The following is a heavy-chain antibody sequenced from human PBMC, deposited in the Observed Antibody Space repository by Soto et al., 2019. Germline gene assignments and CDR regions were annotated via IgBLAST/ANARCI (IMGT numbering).Heavy chain of an antibody. CDR2: INHSGST. Sequence: SETLSLTCGVSGGSFSGYYWRWIRQPPGKGLEWIGDINHSGSTDYNPSLKSRVTISLDTSKNQFSLKLSSMTAADTAVYVCARGNYPYYFDYWGQGTLVTVSS. D-gene: IGHD1-7*01. J-gene: IGHJ4*02. CDR1: GGSFSGYY. V-gene: IGHV4-34*01. CDR3: ARGNYPYYFDY.